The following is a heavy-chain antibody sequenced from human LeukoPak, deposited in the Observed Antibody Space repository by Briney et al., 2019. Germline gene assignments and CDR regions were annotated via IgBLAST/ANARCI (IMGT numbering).Heavy chain of an antibody. V-gene: IGHV1-3*01. D-gene: IGHD4-23*01. CDR2: INAGNGNT. CDR3: ARGLDYGGDH. Sequence: ASVKVSCEASGYTFTSYAMHWVRQAPGQRLEWMGWINAGNGNTKYSQNFQGRVTISRDTSASTAYMELSSLRSEDTAVYYCARGLDYGGDHWGQGTLVTVFS. J-gene: IGHJ5*02. CDR1: GYTFTSYA.